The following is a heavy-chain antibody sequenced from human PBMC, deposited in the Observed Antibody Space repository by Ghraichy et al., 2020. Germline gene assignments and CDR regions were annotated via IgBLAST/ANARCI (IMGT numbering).Heavy chain of an antibody. CDR1: GYTFTGYY. J-gene: IGHJ5*02. Sequence: ASVKVSCKASGYTFTGYYMHWVRQAPGQGLEWMGRINPNSGGTNYAQKFQGRVTMTRDTSISTAYMELSRLRSDDTAVYYCARSPADCTGGVCSNNWFDPWGQGTLVTVSS. CDR3: ARSPADCTGGVCSNNWFDP. V-gene: IGHV1-2*06. D-gene: IGHD2-8*02. CDR2: INPNSGGT.